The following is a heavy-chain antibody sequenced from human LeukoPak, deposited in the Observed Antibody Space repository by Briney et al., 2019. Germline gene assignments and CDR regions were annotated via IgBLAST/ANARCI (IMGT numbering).Heavy chain of an antibody. CDR2: INPSGGST. D-gene: IGHD2-2*01. V-gene: IGHV1-46*01. CDR1: GYTFTSYY. CDR3: ARGSISCSSTSCSNWFDP. J-gene: IGHJ5*02. Sequence: GASVKVSCKASGYTFTSYYMHWVRQAPGQGLEWMGIINPSGGSTSYAQKFQGRVPMTRDMSTSTVYMELSSLRSEDTAVYYCARGSISCSSTSCSNWFDPWGQGTLVTVSS.